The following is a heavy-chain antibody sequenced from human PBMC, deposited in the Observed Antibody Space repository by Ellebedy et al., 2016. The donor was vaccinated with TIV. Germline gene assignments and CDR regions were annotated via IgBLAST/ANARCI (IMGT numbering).Heavy chain of an antibody. J-gene: IGHJ4*02. CDR1: GGTFSSHA. Sequence: ASVKVSCXSSGGTFSSHAFTWVRLAPGQGLEWVGGIITLYGAAHYAQNFNGRVTITADESTSTLYMELSSLTSDDTAVYYCARGSSNWLPRDWGQGTLVTVSS. CDR2: IITLYGAA. V-gene: IGHV1-69*13. D-gene: IGHD2-2*01. CDR3: ARGSSNWLPRD.